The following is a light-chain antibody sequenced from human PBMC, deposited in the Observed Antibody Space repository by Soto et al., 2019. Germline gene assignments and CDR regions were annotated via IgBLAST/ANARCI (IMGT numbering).Light chain of an antibody. CDR3: QQTKSFPLT. CDR2: AAS. V-gene: IGKV1-12*01. CDR1: QDITTW. J-gene: IGKJ4*01. Sequence: DIQMTQSPSSVSASVGDRVTITCRASQDITTWLTWYQQKPGKAPGLLMYAASNLQSGVPSRFSASGSGTEFSLTISSLQPEDFATYYCQQTKSFPLTFGGGTKVEIK.